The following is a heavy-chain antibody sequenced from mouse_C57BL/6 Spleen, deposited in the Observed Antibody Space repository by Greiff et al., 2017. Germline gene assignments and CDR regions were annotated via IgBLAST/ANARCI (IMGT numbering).Heavy chain of an antibody. CDR1: GYTFTDYN. CDR2: INPNNGGT. V-gene: IGHV1-18*01. CDR3: ARWGDYDGFAY. Sequence: EVQLQQSGPELVKPGASVKIPCKASGYTFTDYNMDWVKQSHGKSLEWIGDINPNNGGTYYNQKFKGKATLTVCKSSRTAYMELRSLTSEDTAVYYCARWGDYDGFAYWGQGTLVTVSA. D-gene: IGHD2-4*01. J-gene: IGHJ3*01.